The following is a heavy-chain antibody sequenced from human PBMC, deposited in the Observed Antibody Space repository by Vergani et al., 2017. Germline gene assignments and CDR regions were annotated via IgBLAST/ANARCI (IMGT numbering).Heavy chain of an antibody. Sequence: QVQLVESGGGVVQPGTSLRLSCVVSGFALNRHAMYWVRQAPGKGLEWVVGISFDGTNEYYTDLVKGRFTISRDIAKNTLYLQVRSLRLEDTGVYHCVRDRGLXAGGRFYTEAWDYWGQGTPVTVSS. CDR3: VRDRGLXAGGRFYTEAWDY. J-gene: IGHJ4*02. CDR2: ISFDGTNE. D-gene: IGHD2-2*02. V-gene: IGHV3-30-3*01. CDR1: GFALNRHA.